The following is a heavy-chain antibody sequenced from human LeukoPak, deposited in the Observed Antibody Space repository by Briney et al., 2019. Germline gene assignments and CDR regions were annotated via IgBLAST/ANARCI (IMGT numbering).Heavy chain of an antibody. CDR1: GFTFSSYW. CDR2: IKHDGSEK. Sequence: HPGGSLRLSCAASGFTFSSYWMSWVRQAPGKGLEWVANIKHDGSEKYYVDSVKGRFAISRDNGKNSLYLQMNSLRVEDMAVYYCARAPREWLLGYHFEYWGQGTLVTVSS. CDR3: ARAPREWLLGYHFEY. V-gene: IGHV3-7*01. D-gene: IGHD3-3*01. J-gene: IGHJ4*02.